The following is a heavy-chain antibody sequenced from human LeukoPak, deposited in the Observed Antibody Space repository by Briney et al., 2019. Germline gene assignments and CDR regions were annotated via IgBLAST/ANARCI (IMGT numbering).Heavy chain of an antibody. D-gene: IGHD3-3*01. Sequence: PGVSLRLSCAASGFTFSSYSMNWVRQAPGKGLEWVSYISSSSSTIYYADSVKGRFTISRDNAKNSLYLQMNSLRAEDTAVYYCARSKRGDYDFWSGYYPFDYWGQGTLVTVSS. CDR3: ARSKRGDYDFWSGYYPFDY. CDR2: ISSSSSTI. J-gene: IGHJ4*02. CDR1: GFTFSSYS. V-gene: IGHV3-48*01.